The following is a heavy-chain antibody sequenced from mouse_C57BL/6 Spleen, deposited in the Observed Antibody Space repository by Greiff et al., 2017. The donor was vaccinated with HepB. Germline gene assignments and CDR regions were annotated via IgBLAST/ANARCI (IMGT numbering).Heavy chain of an antibody. V-gene: IGHV3-6*01. J-gene: IGHJ1*03. Sequence: DVKLQESGPGLVKPSQSLSLTCSVTGYSITSGYYWNWIRQFPGNKLEWMGYISYDGSNNYNPSLKNRISITRDTSKNQFFLKLNSVTTEDTATYYCARGGTITTVVEPWYFDVWGTGTTVTVSS. D-gene: IGHD1-1*01. CDR2: ISYDGSN. CDR1: GYSITSGYY. CDR3: ARGGTITTVVEPWYFDV.